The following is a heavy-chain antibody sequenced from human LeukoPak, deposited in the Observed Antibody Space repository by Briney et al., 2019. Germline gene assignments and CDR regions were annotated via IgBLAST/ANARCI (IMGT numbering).Heavy chain of an antibody. V-gene: IGHV1-69*01. D-gene: IGHD4-23*01. CDR3: AREEGGKGTFDY. CDR2: SFPIFGTV. J-gene: IGHJ4*02. CDR1: GGTFSSYE. Sequence: GSSVKVSCKASGGTFSSYEISWVRQAPGQGLEWMGGSFPIFGTVNYAQKFQGRVTITADESTSTAYMEPSSLRSEDTAVYYCAREEGGKGTFDYWGQGTLVTVSS.